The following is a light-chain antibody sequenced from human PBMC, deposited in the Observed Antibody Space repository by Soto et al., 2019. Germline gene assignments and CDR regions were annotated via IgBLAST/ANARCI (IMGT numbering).Light chain of an antibody. CDR3: QHYLGTPLS. V-gene: IGKV4-1*01. Sequence: DIVMTQSPDSLAVSLGERATINCKSSQSVLYRSNNKNYLAWYQQKPGQPPKLLIYWASTRESGVPDRFSGSGSGTDFTLTISSLQAEDVAVYYCQHYLGTPLSFGGGTKVEIK. CDR2: WAS. J-gene: IGKJ4*01. CDR1: QSVLYRSNNKNY.